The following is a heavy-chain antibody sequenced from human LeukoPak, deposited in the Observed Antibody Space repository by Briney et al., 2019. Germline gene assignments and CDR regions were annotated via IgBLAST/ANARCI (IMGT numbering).Heavy chain of an antibody. J-gene: IGHJ4*02. CDR3: ATSLRGHFDY. Sequence: PSETLSLTCTVSGGSISSSSYYWGWIRQPPGKGLEWIGSIYYSGSTYYNPSLKSRVTISVDTSKNQFSLKLSSVTAADTAVYYCATSLRGHFDYWGQGTLVTVSS. V-gene: IGHV4-39*01. CDR2: IYYSGST. D-gene: IGHD3-16*01. CDR1: GGSISSSSYY.